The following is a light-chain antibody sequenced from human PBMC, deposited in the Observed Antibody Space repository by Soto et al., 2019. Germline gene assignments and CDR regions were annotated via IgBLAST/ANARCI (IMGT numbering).Light chain of an antibody. CDR2: GNS. CDR3: QSYDSSLSAYV. J-gene: IGLJ1*01. V-gene: IGLV1-40*01. CDR1: SSNIGAGYD. Sequence: QSVLAQPPSVSGAPGHKFTISCTGSSSNIGAGYDLHWYQQLPGTAPKLLLYGNSNRPSGVPDRFSGSKSGTSASLAITGLQAEDEADYYCQSYDSSLSAYVFGTGTKVTVL.